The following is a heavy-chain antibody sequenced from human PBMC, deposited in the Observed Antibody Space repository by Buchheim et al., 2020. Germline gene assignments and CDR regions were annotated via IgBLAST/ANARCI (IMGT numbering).Heavy chain of an antibody. CDR1: GYTFTSYD. D-gene: IGHD1-7*01. Sequence: QVQLVQSGAEVKKPGASVKVSCKASGYTFTSYDINWVRQATGQGLEWMGWMNPNSGNTGYAQKFQGRVTMTRNTSISTANMELSSLRSEDTAVYYCARLTPLTGTTFFYYYGMDVWGQGTT. J-gene: IGHJ6*02. V-gene: IGHV1-8*01. CDR2: MNPNSGNT. CDR3: ARLTPLTGTTFFYYYGMDV.